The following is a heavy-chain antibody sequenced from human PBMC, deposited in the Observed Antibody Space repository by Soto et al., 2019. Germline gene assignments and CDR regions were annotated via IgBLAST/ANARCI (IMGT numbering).Heavy chain of an antibody. D-gene: IGHD2-15*01. CDR3: SSRSRVVSAGDAFDI. J-gene: IGHJ3*02. Sequence: EVQLVESGGGLVQPGGSLRLSCAASGFTFSSYSMNWVRQAPGKGLEWVSYISSSSSTIYYADSVKGRFTISRDNAKNSVYLQMKNLRAEDTAVYYFSSRSRVVSAGDAFDIWGQGTMVTVSS. CDR2: ISSSSSTI. V-gene: IGHV3-48*01. CDR1: GFTFSSYS.